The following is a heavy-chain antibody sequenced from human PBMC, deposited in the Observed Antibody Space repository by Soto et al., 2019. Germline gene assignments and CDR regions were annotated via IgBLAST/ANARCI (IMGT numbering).Heavy chain of an antibody. D-gene: IGHD3-10*01. CDR2: FDPEDGET. CDR3: ATGRGAMVRGDPEGRNYYYYYSGMDV. CDR1: GYTLTELS. J-gene: IGHJ6*02. Sequence: ASVKVSCKVSGYTLTELSMHWVRQAPGKGLEWMGGFDPEDGETIYAQKFQGRVTMTEDTSTDTAYMELSSLRSEDTAVYYCATGRGAMVRGDPEGRNYYYYYSGMDVWGQGTTVTVSS. V-gene: IGHV1-24*01.